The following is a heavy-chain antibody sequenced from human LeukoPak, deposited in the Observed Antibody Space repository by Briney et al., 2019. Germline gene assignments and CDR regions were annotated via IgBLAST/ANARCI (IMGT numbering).Heavy chain of an antibody. J-gene: IGHJ3*02. CDR3: ASRAPGVVQVLGVFDI. CDR1: GGSFSGYY. V-gene: IGHV4-34*01. CDR2: INHSGST. D-gene: IGHD2-15*01. Sequence: SETLSLTCAVYGGSFSGYYWSWIRQPPGKGLEWIGEINHSGSTNYNPSLKSRVTISVDTSKNQFSLKLSSVTAADTAVYYWASRAPGVVQVLGVFDIGGKGTMFTVSS.